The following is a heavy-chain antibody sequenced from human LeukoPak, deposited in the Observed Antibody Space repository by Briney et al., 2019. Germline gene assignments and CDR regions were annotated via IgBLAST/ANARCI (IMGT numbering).Heavy chain of an antibody. V-gene: IGHV4-4*07. J-gene: IGHJ3*02. Sequence: SETLSLTCTVSGRSTSSYSSSWIRHPARAALEWIARIYTSGTITYNPSLESRVTMSVDTSKNQFSLKLSSVTAADTAVYYCARGPFLYKSFDMWGQERMVTVSS. D-gene: IGHD1-1*01. CDR1: GRSTSSYS. CDR3: ARGPFLYKSFDM. CDR2: IYTSGTI.